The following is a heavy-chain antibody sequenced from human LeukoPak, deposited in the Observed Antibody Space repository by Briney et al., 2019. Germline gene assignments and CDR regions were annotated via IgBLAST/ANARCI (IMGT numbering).Heavy chain of an antibody. J-gene: IGHJ5*02. V-gene: IGHV3-15*01. CDR2: IKIKADGGTT. CDR1: GFIFSNAR. CDR3: TTFRGIRDP. Sequence: GGSLRLSCAASGFIFSNARMSWVRQAPGKGLEWVGRIKIKADGGTTDYAAPVKGRFSISRDDSKNMLYLEMNSLKTEDTAVYYCTTFRGIRDPWGQGTLVTVSS. D-gene: IGHD3-10*01.